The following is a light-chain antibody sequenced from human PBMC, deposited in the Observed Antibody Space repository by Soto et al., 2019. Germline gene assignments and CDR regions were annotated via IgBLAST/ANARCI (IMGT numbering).Light chain of an antibody. CDR1: QSDSSNY. J-gene: IGKJ1*01. CDR3: EQYGSSPRT. CDR2: GIS. Sequence: EVVLTQSPGTLSLSPGEGATLSCRASQSDSSNYFAWYQQKAGQAPRLLIYGISTRATGIPDRFSGSGSGTDFTLTISRLEPEDFALYYCEQYGSSPRTFGQGTRVEIK. V-gene: IGKV3-20*01.